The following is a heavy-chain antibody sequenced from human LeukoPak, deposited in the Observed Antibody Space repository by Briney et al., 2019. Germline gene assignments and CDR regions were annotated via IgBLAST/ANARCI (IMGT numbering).Heavy chain of an antibody. CDR1: GGSISSSSYY. D-gene: IGHD6-6*01. CDR3: ARGVVGSSSGFDY. V-gene: IGHV4-39*01. CDR2: IYYSGST. Sequence: SETLSLTCTVSGGSISSSSYYWGWIRQPPGKGLEWIGSIYYSGSTYYNPSLKSRVTISVDTSKNQFSLKLSSVTAADTAVYYCARGVVGSSSGFDYWGQGILVTVSS. J-gene: IGHJ4*02.